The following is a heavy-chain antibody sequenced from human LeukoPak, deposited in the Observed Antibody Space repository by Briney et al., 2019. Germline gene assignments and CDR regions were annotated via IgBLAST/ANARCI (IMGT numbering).Heavy chain of an antibody. CDR1: GFTFSSYG. CDR3: AKGLGVAVAGTHYFDY. CDR2: IWYDGSNK. Sequence: PGRSLRLSCAASGFTFSSYGMHWVRKAPGQGLEWVAVIWYDGSNKYYADSVKGRFTISRDNSKNTLYLQMNSLRAEDTAVYYCAKGLGVAVAGTHYFDYWGQGTLVTVSS. J-gene: IGHJ4*02. V-gene: IGHV3-33*06. D-gene: IGHD6-19*01.